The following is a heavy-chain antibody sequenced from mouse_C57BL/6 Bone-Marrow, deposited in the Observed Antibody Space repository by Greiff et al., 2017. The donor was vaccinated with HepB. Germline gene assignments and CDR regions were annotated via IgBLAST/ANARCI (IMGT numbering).Heavy chain of an antibody. D-gene: IGHD1-1*01. Sequence: VQLQQPGAELVKPGASVKMSCKASGYTFTSYWITWVKQRPGQGLEWIGDIYPGSGSTNYNEKFKSKATLTVDTSSSTAYMQLSSLTSEDSAVYYCARSGLYYYGSSYHRYFDVWGTGTTVTVSS. J-gene: IGHJ1*03. CDR1: GYTFTSYW. CDR3: ARSGLYYYGSSYHRYFDV. CDR2: IYPGSGST. V-gene: IGHV1-55*01.